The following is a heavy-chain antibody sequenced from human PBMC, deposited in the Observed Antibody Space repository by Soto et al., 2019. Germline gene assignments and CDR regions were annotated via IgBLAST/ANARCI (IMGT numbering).Heavy chain of an antibody. CDR2: ISYDGSNK. D-gene: IGHD6-13*01. V-gene: IGHV3-30-3*01. J-gene: IGHJ6*02. CDR3: ARAASSPYYYGMDV. Sequence: GGSLRLSCAASGFTFSSYAMHWVRQAPGKGLEWVAVISYDGSNKYYADSVKGRFTISRDNSKNTLYLQMNSLRAEDTAVYYCARAASSPYYYGMDVWGQGTTVTVSS. CDR1: GFTFSSYA.